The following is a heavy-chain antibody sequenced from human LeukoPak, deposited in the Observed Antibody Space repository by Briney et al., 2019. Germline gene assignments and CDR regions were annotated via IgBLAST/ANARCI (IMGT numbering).Heavy chain of an antibody. CDR3: ARSLRSFRWLLSQGEWFEL. J-gene: IGHJ5*02. CDR2: MNPNSGNT. Sequence: ASVKVSCKASGYTFTSYDINWVRQATGQGLEWMGWMNPNSGNTGYAQKFQGRVTITRNTSISTAYMELSSLRSDDTAVYYCARSLRSFRWLLSQGEWFELWGQGTLVNV. D-gene: IGHD3-9*01. CDR1: GYTFTSYD. V-gene: IGHV1-8*03.